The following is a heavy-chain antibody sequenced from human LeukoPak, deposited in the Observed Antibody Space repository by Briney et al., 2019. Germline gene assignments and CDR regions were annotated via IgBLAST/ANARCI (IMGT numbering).Heavy chain of an antibody. J-gene: IGHJ4*02. CDR2: INPNTGAT. D-gene: IGHD7-27*01. Sequence: ASVKVSCKASGYTFTGYYMHWVRQAPGQGLEWMGWINPNTGATNYAQKFQGRITMTRDTSISTAYMELSRLRSDDTAVYYCARDQTGDGFDCWGQGTLVTVSS. V-gene: IGHV1-2*02. CDR1: GYTFTGYY. CDR3: ARDQTGDGFDC.